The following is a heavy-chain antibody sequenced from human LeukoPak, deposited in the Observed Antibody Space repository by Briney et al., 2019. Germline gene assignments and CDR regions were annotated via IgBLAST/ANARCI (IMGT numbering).Heavy chain of an antibody. CDR2: IYSGGST. CDR3: VRASNTIFGVVIDY. V-gene: IGHV3-53*01. D-gene: IGHD3-3*01. J-gene: IGHJ4*02. Sequence: PGGSLRLSCAASGFTVSSNYMSWVRQAPGKGLEWVSVIYSGGSTYYADSVKGRFTISRDNSKNTLYLQMNSLRAEDTAVYYCVRASNTIFGVVIDYWGQGTLVTVSS. CDR1: GFTVSSNY.